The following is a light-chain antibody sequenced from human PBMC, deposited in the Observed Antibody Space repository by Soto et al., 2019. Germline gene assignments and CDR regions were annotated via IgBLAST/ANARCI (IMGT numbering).Light chain of an antibody. J-gene: IGLJ1*01. CDR3: SLDAGSSIYV. Sequence: QSALTQPASMSGSPGQSITMSCTDVGFYGLVSWYQQHPGKVPKLMIYDVSKRPSGVSDRFSGSKSGNTAYLTISALQADDEADYYCSLDAGSSIYVFGTGTKLTVL. CDR2: DVS. CDR1: VGFYGL. V-gene: IGLV2-23*02.